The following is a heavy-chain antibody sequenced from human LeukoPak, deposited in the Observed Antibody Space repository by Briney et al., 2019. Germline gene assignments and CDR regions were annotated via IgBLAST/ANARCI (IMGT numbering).Heavy chain of an antibody. CDR3: ARDPTTYGSGSYYYYFDY. D-gene: IGHD3-10*01. J-gene: IGHJ4*02. Sequence: GGSLRLSCAASGFTFSSYSMNWVRQAPGKGLEWVSSISSSSIYIYYADSVKGRFTISRDNAENSLYLQMNSLRAEDTAVYYCARDPTTYGSGSYYYYFDYWGQGTLVTVSS. CDR2: ISSSSIYI. V-gene: IGHV3-21*01. CDR1: GFTFSSYS.